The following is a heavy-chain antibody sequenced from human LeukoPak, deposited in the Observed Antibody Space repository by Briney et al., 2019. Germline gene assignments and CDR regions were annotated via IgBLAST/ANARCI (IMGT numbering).Heavy chain of an antibody. V-gene: IGHV1-69*04. J-gene: IGHJ5*02. D-gene: IGHD2-2*01. CDR2: IIPILGIA. CDR3: ARDRQYQLLKVLYNWFDP. Sequence: SVKVSCKASGSTFSSYTISWVRQAPGQGLEWMGRIIPILGIANYAQKFQGRVTITADKSTSTAYMELSSLRSEDTAVYYCARDRQYQLLKVLYNWFDPWGQGTLVTVSS. CDR1: GSTFSSYT.